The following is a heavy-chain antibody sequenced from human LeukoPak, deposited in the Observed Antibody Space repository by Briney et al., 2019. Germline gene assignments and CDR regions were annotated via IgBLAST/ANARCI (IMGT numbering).Heavy chain of an antibody. CDR3: ARGPTYGDIDY. V-gene: IGHV4-34*01. J-gene: IGHJ4*02. CDR1: GGSFSGYY. CDR2: INHSGST. Sequence: SETLSLTCAVYGGSFSGYYWSWIRQPPGKGLEWIGEINHSGSTNYNPSLKSRVTISVDTSKNQFSLKLSSVTAADTAVYYCARGPTYGDIDYWGQGTLVTVSS. D-gene: IGHD4-17*01.